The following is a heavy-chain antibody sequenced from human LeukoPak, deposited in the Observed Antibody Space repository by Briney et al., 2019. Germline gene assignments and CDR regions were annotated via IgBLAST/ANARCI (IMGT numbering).Heavy chain of an antibody. V-gene: IGHV1-3*03. D-gene: IGHD3-10*01. J-gene: IGHJ5*02. CDR2: INAGNGNT. Sequence: GASVKVSCKASGYTFTTYAMHWVRQAPGQRLEWMGWINAGNGNTKYSQEFQGRVTITRDTSASTAYMELSSLRSEDMAVYYCARDADYYGSGTYGFDPWGQGTLVTVSS. CDR3: ARDADYYGSGTYGFDP. CDR1: GYTFTTYA.